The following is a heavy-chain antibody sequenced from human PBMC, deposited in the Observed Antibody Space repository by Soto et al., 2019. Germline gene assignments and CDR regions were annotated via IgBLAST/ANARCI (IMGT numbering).Heavy chain of an antibody. CDR2: LSGSGGIT. J-gene: IGHJ4*02. Sequence: EVQLLESGGGLVQPGGSLRLSCAASGFTFSSYAMSWVRHAPGKGLERVSALSGSGGITYYADSVKCRFTISRDNSKNTLYLQMHSMIAEDTAVSYCAKWSFDYWGQGPLVTVSS. CDR1: GFTFSSYA. V-gene: IGHV3-23*01. CDR3: AKWSFDY. D-gene: IGHD3-3*01.